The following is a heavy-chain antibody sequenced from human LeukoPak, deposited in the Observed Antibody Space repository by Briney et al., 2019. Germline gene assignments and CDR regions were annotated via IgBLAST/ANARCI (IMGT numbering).Heavy chain of an antibody. J-gene: IGHJ3*02. CDR3: ARGGIYSSSWYGFTDAFDI. V-gene: IGHV1-2*04. CDR2: INPNSGGT. CDR1: GGTFSSYE. D-gene: IGHD6-13*01. Sequence: GASVKVSCKASGGTFSSYEISWVRQAPGQGLEWMGWINPNSGGTNYAQKFQGWVTMTRDTSISTAYMELSRLRSDDTAVYYCARGGIYSSSWYGFTDAFDIWGQGTMVTVSS.